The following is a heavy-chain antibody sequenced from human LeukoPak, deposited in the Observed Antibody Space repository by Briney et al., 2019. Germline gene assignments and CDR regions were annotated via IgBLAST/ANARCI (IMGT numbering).Heavy chain of an antibody. D-gene: IGHD3-22*01. Sequence: ASVKVSCKASGYTFTSYGISWVRQAPGQGLEWMGWISAYNGNTNYAQKLQGRVTMTTDTSTSTAYIELRSLRSDDTAVYYCARRARLYYDSSGYPDYWGQGTLVTVSS. CDR2: ISAYNGNT. CDR1: GYTFTSYG. J-gene: IGHJ4*02. V-gene: IGHV1-18*01. CDR3: ARRARLYYDSSGYPDY.